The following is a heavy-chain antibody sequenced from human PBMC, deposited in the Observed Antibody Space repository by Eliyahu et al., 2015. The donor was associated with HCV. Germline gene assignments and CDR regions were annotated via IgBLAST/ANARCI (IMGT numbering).Heavy chain of an antibody. D-gene: IGHD2-15*01. CDR1: GGSISSSSYY. Sequence: QLQLQESGPGLVKPSETLSLTCTVSGGSISSSSYYWGWIRQPPGKGLEWIGSIYYSGSTYYNPSLKSRVTISVDTSKNQFSLKLSSVTAADTAVYYCARLPRPYCSGGSCYTPLPDYDYGMDVWGQGTTVTVSS. V-gene: IGHV4-39*01. J-gene: IGHJ6*02. CDR3: ARLPRPYCSGGSCYTPLPDYDYGMDV. CDR2: IYYSGST.